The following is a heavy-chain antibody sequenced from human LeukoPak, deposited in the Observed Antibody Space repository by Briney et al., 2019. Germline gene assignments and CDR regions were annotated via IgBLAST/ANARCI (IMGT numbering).Heavy chain of an antibody. J-gene: IGHJ4*02. D-gene: IGHD3-10*01. V-gene: IGHV3-30-3*01. CDR1: GFTFSSYA. Sequence: PGGSLRLSCAASGFTFSSYAMHWVRQAPGKGLEWVAVISYDGSNKYYADSVKGRFTISRDNSKNTLYLQMNGLRAEDTAVYYCARDYYGSGSGIDYWGQGTLVTVSS. CDR3: ARDYYGSGSGIDY. CDR2: ISYDGSNK.